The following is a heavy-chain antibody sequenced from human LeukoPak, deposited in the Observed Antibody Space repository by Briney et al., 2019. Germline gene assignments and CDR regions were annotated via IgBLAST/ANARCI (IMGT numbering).Heavy chain of an antibody. D-gene: IGHD2-2*03. CDR2: IYYSGST. CDR3: ARDLGYCSSTSCYSNWFDP. Sequence: PSETLSLTCTVSGGSISSGGYYWSWIRQHPGKGLEWIGYIYYSGSTYYNPSLKSRVTISVDTSKNQFSLKLSSVTAADTAVYYCARDLGYCSSTSCYSNWFDPWGQGTLVTVS. J-gene: IGHJ5*02. CDR1: GGSISSGGYY. V-gene: IGHV4-31*03.